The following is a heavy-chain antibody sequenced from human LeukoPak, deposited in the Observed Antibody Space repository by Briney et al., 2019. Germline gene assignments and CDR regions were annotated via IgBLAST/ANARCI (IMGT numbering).Heavy chain of an antibody. V-gene: IGHV3-30*04. CDR3: VVEYSSSTYFDY. D-gene: IGHD6-6*01. CDR2: ISYDGSNK. Sequence: GGSLRLSCAASGFTFSSYAMHWVRQAPGKGLEWVAVISYDGSNKYYADSVKGRFTISRDNSKNTLYLQMNSLRAEDTAVYYCVVEYSSSTYFDYWGQGTLVTVSS. J-gene: IGHJ4*02. CDR1: GFTFSSYA.